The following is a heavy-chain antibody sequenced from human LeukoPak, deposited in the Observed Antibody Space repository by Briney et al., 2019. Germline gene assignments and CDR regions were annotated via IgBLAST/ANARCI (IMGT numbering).Heavy chain of an antibody. V-gene: IGHV1-18*01. Sequence: ASVKVSCKASGGTFSSYAISWVRQAPGQGLEWMGWISPYNGKTEFAQKFQGRDTMTTDTSTTTVYMELRSLRSDDTAVYYCATGGSNWNYQYYFEYWGQGTLVTVSS. D-gene: IGHD1-7*01. CDR3: ATGGSNWNYQYYFEY. CDR1: GGTFSSYA. J-gene: IGHJ4*02. CDR2: ISPYNGKT.